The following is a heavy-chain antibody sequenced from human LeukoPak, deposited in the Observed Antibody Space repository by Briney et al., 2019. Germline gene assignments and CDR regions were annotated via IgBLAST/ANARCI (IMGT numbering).Heavy chain of an antibody. J-gene: IGHJ4*02. D-gene: IGHD6-13*01. CDR3: ARGPLPRYTGRIAAAYYFDF. Sequence: KTSETLSLTCAVYGGSFSGYYWSWIRQPPGKGLEWIGEINHSGSTNYNPSLKSRVTISVDTSKNQFSLKLNSVTAADTAVYYCARGPLPRYTGRIAAAYYFDFWGQGTLVTVSS. CDR2: INHSGST. V-gene: IGHV4-34*01. CDR1: GGSFSGYY.